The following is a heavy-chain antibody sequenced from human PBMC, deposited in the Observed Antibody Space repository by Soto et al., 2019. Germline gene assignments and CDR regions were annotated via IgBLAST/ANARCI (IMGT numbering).Heavy chain of an antibody. V-gene: IGHV1-46*01. CDR2: INPSGGST. CDR3: ARATIFGVVTPHYYYGMDV. J-gene: IGHJ6*02. D-gene: IGHD3-3*01. CDR1: GYTFTSYY. Sequence: ASVKVSCKASGYTFTSYYMHWVLQAPGQGLEWMGIINPSGGSTSYAQKFQGRVTMTRDTSTSTVYMELSSLRSEDTAVYYCARATIFGVVTPHYYYGMDVWGQGTTVTVSS.